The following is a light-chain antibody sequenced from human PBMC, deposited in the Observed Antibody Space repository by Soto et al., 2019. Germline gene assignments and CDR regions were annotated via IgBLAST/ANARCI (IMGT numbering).Light chain of an antibody. V-gene: IGLV2-14*01. J-gene: IGLJ1*01. CDR1: SSDVGGYNY. CDR3: SSYSSSSTLDYV. CDR2: EVS. Sequence: QSVLTQPASVSGSPGQSIALSCTGTSSDVGGYNYVSWYQQHPGNAPKLMIYEVSNRPSGVSSRFSGSKSGNTASLTISGLQAEDEADYYCSSYSSSSTLDYVFGTGTKVTVL.